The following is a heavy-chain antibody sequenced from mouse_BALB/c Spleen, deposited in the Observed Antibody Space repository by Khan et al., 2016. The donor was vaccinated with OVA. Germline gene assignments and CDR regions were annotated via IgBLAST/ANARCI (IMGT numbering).Heavy chain of an antibody. Sequence: VQLVESGPDLVAPSQSLSNTCTVSGFSLTSYAIHWVRQPPGKGLEWLVVIWSDGSTTYNSALKSRLSISKDNSKSQVFLKINSPQTDDTAMYYCARHQFPLSMDSWGQGTSVTVSS. V-gene: IGHV2-6-2*01. J-gene: IGHJ4*01. CDR2: IWSDGST. CDR1: GFSLTSYA. CDR3: ARHQFPLSMDS.